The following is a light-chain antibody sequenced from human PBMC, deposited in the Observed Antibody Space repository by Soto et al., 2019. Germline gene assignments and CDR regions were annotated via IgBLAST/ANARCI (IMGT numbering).Light chain of an antibody. Sequence: QSALTQPASVSGSPGQSITISCTGTSSDVGTYNYVSWYQQHPGKAPRLMIFEVSNRPSGVSNRFSGSKSGNTASLTISGLQVGDEADDYCSAYTRTSTIVFGIGTKVTVL. CDR2: EVS. CDR1: SSDVGTYNY. CDR3: SAYTRTSTIV. V-gene: IGLV2-14*01. J-gene: IGLJ1*01.